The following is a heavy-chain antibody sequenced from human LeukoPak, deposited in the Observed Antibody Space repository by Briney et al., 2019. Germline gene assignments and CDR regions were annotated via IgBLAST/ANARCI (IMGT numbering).Heavy chain of an antibody. V-gene: IGHV1-2*02. CDR3: ASRPDQHLLYYFDY. CDR1: GYTFTGYY. Sequence: ASVKVSCKASGYTFTGYYMHWVRQAPGQGLEWMGWIDPNSGGTKYAQKFQGRVTMTSDASISTAYMELSSLRSDDTAVYYCASRPDQHLLYYFDYWGQGALVTVSS. CDR2: IDPNSGGT. J-gene: IGHJ4*02. D-gene: IGHD2-15*01.